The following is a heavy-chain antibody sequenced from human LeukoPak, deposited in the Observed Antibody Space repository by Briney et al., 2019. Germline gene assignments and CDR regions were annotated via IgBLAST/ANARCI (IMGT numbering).Heavy chain of an antibody. CDR2: ISYDGSNI. J-gene: IGHJ6*02. V-gene: IGHV3-30*04. D-gene: IGHD1-14*01. CDR1: GYTLTELS. Sequence: SCKVSGYTLTELSMHWVRQAPGKGLEWVAVISYDGSNIHNADSVKGRFTISRDNSKNTLYLQMNSLRAEDTAVYYCARGRRVDRYYGLDVWGQGTTVTVSS. CDR3: ARGRRVDRYYGLDV.